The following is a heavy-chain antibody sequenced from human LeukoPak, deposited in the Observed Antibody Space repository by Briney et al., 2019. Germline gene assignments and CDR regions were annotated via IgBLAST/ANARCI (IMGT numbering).Heavy chain of an antibody. CDR2: IYYSGST. J-gene: IGHJ4*02. D-gene: IGHD2-2*02. V-gene: IGHV4-39*01. Sequence: SETLSLTCTVSGGSISSSSYYWGWIRQPPGKGLEWIGSIYYSGSTYYNPSLKSRVTISVDTSKNQFSLKLSSVTAADTAVYYCARHDRCSSTSCYMDKDSSPIDYWGQGTLVTVSS. CDR1: GGSISSSSYY. CDR3: ARHDRCSSTSCYMDKDSSPIDY.